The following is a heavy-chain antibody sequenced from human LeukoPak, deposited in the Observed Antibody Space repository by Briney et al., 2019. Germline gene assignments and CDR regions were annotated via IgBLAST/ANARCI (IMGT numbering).Heavy chain of an antibody. J-gene: IGHJ2*01. Sequence: GGSLRLSCAASGFTFSSYGMHWVRQAPGRGLEWVAVIWYDGSNKYYADSVKGRFTISRDNSKNTLYLQMNSLRAEDTAVYYCANPWGSGWYFDLWGRGTLVTVSS. CDR3: ANPWGSGWYFDL. CDR2: IWYDGSNK. CDR1: GFTFSSYG. D-gene: IGHD7-27*01. V-gene: IGHV3-33*06.